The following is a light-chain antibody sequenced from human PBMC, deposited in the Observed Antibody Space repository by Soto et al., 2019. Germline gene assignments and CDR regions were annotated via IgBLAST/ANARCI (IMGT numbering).Light chain of an antibody. Sequence: EIVLTQSPGTLSLSPGERATLSCRASQSVSSTYLAWYQQKPGQAPRLLLYGASSRATGIPDRFSGSGSGTDFSLTISRLEPEDFEVYYCQQYGSSPYTFGQGTKLAIK. J-gene: IGKJ2*01. CDR3: QQYGSSPYT. V-gene: IGKV3-20*01. CDR1: QSVSSTY. CDR2: GAS.